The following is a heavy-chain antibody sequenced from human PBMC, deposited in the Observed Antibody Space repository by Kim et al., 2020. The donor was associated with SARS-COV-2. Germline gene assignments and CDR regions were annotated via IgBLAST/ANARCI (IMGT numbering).Heavy chain of an antibody. CDR1: GGSFSGYY. J-gene: IGHJ3*02. V-gene: IGHV4-34*01. Sequence: SETLSLTCAVYGGSFSGYYWSWIRQPPGKGLEWIGEINHSGSTNYNPSLKSRVTISVDTSKNQFSLKLSSVTAADTAVYYCARRDQYRIRIAAAGRAAAFDIWGQGTMVTVSS. CDR2: INHSGST. D-gene: IGHD6-13*01. CDR3: ARRDQYRIRIAAAGRAAAFDI.